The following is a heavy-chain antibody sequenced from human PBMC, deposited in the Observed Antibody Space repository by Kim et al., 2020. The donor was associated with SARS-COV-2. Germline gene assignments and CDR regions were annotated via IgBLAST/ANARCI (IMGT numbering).Heavy chain of an antibody. Sequence: GGSLRLSCAASGFTFSSYGMHWVRQAPGKGLEWVAVISYDGSNKYYADSVKGRFTISRDNSKNTLYLQMNSLRAEDTAVYYCARDLMDYDYVWGSYRSDDAFDIWGQGTMVTVSS. V-gene: IGHV3-33*05. CDR1: GFTFSSYG. J-gene: IGHJ3*02. CDR3: ARDLMDYDYVWGSYRSDDAFDI. D-gene: IGHD3-16*02. CDR2: ISYDGSNK.